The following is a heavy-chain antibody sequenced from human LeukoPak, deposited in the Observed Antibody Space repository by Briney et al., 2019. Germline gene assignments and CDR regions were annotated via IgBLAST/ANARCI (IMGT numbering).Heavy chain of an antibody. CDR2: INTRSYI. Sequence: GGSLRLSCAASGFTFSSYSMNWVRQAPGKGLEWVSSINTRSYIYSADSVKGRFTISRDNDKNSVCLQMNSLRAEDTAVYYCAREGGYCYGASCRFFDSWGQGTLLTVSS. CDR1: GFTFSSYS. D-gene: IGHD2-15*01. V-gene: IGHV3-21*01. J-gene: IGHJ4*02. CDR3: AREGGYCYGASCRFFDS.